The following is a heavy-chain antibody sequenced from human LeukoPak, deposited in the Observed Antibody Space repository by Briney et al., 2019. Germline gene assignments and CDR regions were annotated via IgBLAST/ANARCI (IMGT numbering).Heavy chain of an antibody. J-gene: IGHJ4*02. Sequence: SETLSLTCAVYGGSFSGYYWSWIRQPPGKGLEWIGEINHSGSTNYNPSLESRVTISVDTSKNQFSLKLSSVTAADTAVYYCASLPIAAAGTWTYYFDYWGQGTLVTVSS. D-gene: IGHD6-13*01. V-gene: IGHV4-34*01. CDR2: INHSGST. CDR3: ASLPIAAAGTWTYYFDY. CDR1: GGSFSGYY.